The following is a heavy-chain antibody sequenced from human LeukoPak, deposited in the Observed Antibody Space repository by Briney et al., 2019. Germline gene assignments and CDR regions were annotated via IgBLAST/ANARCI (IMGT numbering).Heavy chain of an antibody. V-gene: IGHV4-61*08. CDR1: GDSISSGDYY. D-gene: IGHD6-19*01. J-gene: IGHJ6*03. Sequence: SETLSLTCTVSGDSISSGDYYWSWIRQPPGKGLEWIVYIYYSGSTNYNPSLKSRVTISVDTSKNQFSLKLSSVTAADTAVYYCARMYSSGWYADYYYMDVWGKGTTVTISS. CDR3: ARMYSSGWYADYYYMDV. CDR2: IYYSGST.